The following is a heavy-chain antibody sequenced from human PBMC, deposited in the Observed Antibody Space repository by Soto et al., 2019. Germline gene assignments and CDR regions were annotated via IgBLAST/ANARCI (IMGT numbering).Heavy chain of an antibody. V-gene: IGHV4-34*01. CDR3: ARGYGSGRWYYYYGMDV. CDR2: INHSGST. Sequence: SETLSLTCAVYGGSFSGYYCSWIRQPPGKGLEWIGEINHSGSTNYNPSLKSRVTISVDTSKNQFSLKLSSVTAADTAVYYCARGYGSGRWYYYYGMDVWGQGTTVTVSS. J-gene: IGHJ6*02. CDR1: GGSFSGYY. D-gene: IGHD3-10*01.